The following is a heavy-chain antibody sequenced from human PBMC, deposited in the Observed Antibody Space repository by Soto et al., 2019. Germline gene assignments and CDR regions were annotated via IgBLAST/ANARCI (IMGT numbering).Heavy chain of an antibody. Sequence: SETLSLTCAVYGGSFSGYYWSWIRQPPGKGLEWIGEINHSGSTNYNPSLKSRVTISVDTSKNQFSLKLSSVTAADTAVYYCARVRHGGWFDPWGQGTLVTVSS. J-gene: IGHJ5*02. CDR3: ARVRHGGWFDP. V-gene: IGHV4-34*01. D-gene: IGHD3-10*01. CDR1: GGSFSGYY. CDR2: INHSGST.